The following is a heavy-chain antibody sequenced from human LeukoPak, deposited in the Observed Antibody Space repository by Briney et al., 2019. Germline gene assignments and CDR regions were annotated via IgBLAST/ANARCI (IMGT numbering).Heavy chain of an antibody. Sequence: GGSVRLSCAASGFTFSSYSMNWVREAPGKGLEWVSSISSSSSYIYYADSVKGRFTISRDNAKNSLYLQMNSLRAEDTAVYYCARDLGDANFEYWGQGTLVTVSS. V-gene: IGHV3-21*01. CDR1: GFTFSSYS. D-gene: IGHD3-10*01. J-gene: IGHJ4*02. CDR2: ISSSSSYI. CDR3: ARDLGDANFEY.